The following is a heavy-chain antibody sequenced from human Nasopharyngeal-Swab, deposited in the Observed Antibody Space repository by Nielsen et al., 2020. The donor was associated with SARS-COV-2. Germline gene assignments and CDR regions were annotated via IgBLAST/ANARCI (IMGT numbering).Heavy chain of an antibody. Sequence: GGSLRLSCAASGFTFRDSEMNWVRQPPGQGLEWISYISNSGSSTNYADSVRGRFTISRDNAKNSLYLQMSSLRAEDTAVYYCATTRGLGPGGWFESWGQGTLVTVSS. D-gene: IGHD1-1*01. CDR2: ISNSGSST. V-gene: IGHV3-48*03. CDR3: ATTRGLGPGGWFES. CDR1: GFTFRDSE. J-gene: IGHJ5*01.